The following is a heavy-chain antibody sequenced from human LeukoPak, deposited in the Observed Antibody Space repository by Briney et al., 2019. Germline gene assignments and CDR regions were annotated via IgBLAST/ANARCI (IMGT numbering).Heavy chain of an antibody. Sequence: ASVKVSCKASGYTFTGYYMHWVRQAPGQGLEWMGWINPNSGGTNYAQKFKGRVTMTRDTSISTAYMELSRLRSDDTAVYYCARVAGYGSGSYIDYWGQGTLVTVSS. D-gene: IGHD3-10*01. J-gene: IGHJ4*02. CDR3: ARVAGYGSGSYIDY. CDR2: INPNSGGT. CDR1: GYTFTGYY. V-gene: IGHV1-2*02.